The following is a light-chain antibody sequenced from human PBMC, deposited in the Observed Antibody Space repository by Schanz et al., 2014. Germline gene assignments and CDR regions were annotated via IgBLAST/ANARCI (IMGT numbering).Light chain of an antibody. CDR2: GAS. CDR3: HQYYSTPLT. CDR1: QSVSSN. Sequence: EVVMTQSPATLSVSPGQSATLSCRASQSVSSNLAWYQHKPGQAPRLLIYGASARATGFPPRFTGSGSGTQFTLTISSLQSEDVAVYYCHQYYSTPLTFGGGTKVEIK. V-gene: IGKV3-15*01. J-gene: IGKJ4*01.